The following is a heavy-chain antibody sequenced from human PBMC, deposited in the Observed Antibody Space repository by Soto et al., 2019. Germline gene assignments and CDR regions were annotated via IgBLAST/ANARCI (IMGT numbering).Heavy chain of an antibody. CDR3: ARRGLGVDI. V-gene: IGHV1-3*01. CDR1: GYTFTSYA. J-gene: IGHJ3*02. D-gene: IGHD1-26*01. CDR2: INAGNGNT. Sequence: QVQLVQSGAEVKKPGASVKVSCKASGYTFTSYAMHWVRQAPGQRLEWMGWINAGNGNTKYSQKFQGRVTITRDTSASTADMELSSLRSEDTAVYYCARRGLGVDIWGQGTMVTVSS.